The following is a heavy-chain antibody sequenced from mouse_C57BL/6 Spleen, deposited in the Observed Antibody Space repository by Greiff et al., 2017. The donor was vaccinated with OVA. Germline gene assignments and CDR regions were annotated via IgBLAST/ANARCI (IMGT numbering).Heavy chain of an antibody. J-gene: IGHJ2*01. CDR2: INPGSGGT. CDR3: ARRIPYYYGSYFDY. CDR1: GYAFTNYL. Sequence: QVQLKQSGAELVRPGTSVKVSCKASGYAFTNYLIEWVKQRPGQGLEWIGVINPGSGGTNYNEKFKGKATLTADKSSSTAYMQLSSLTSEDSAVYFCARRIPYYYGSYFDYWGQGTTLTVSS. D-gene: IGHD1-1*01. V-gene: IGHV1-54*01.